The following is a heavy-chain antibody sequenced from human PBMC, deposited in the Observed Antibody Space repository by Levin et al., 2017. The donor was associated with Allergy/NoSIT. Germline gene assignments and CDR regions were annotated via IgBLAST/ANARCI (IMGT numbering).Heavy chain of an antibody. Sequence: LRLSCTASGFTFDDYAMHWVRQAPGKGLEWVSGISWNGGAIGYADSVKGRCTISRDNAKNSLFLQMDSLRAEDTALYFCTKGGRRLWFGELSSWGQGTPVTVSS. CDR2: ISWNGGAI. D-gene: IGHD3-10*01. CDR3: TKGGRRLWFGELSS. J-gene: IGHJ1*01. CDR1: GFTFDDYA. V-gene: IGHV3-9*01.